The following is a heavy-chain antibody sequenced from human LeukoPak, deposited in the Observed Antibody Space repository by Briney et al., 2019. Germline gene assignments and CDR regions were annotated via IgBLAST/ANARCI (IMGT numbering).Heavy chain of an antibody. CDR2: ISAYNGNT. CDR3: ARGRTTEYSSSSGEGY. J-gene: IGHJ4*02. V-gene: IGHV1-18*01. D-gene: IGHD6-6*01. CDR1: GYTFTSYG. Sequence: ASVKVSCKASGYTFTSYGISWVRQAPGQGLEWMGWISAYNGNTNYAQKLQGRVTMTTDTSTSTAYMELSRLRSDDTAVYYCARGRTTEYSSSSGEGYWGQGTLVTVSS.